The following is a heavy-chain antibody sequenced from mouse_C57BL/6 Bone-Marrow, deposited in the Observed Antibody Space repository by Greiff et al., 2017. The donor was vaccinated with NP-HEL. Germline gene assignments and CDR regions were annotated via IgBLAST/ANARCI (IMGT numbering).Heavy chain of an antibody. D-gene: IGHD1-1*01. CDR1: GFTFSSYA. V-gene: IGHV5-4*01. CDR3: ARDLTTVVATNFDV. CDR2: ISDGGSYT. J-gene: IGHJ1*03. Sequence: EVKLVESGGGLVKPGGSLKLSCAASGFTFSSYAMSWVRQTPEKRLEWVATISDGGSYTYYPDNVKGRFTFSRDNAKNNLYLQMSHLKSEDTAMYYCARDLTTVVATNFDVWGTGTTVTVSS.